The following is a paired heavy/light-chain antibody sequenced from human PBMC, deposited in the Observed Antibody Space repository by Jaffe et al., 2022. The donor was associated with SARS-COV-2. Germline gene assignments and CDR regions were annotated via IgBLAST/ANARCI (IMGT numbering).Light chain of an antibody. CDR1: QNIGRY. CDR3: QQSFSIPFT. CDR2: AAS. Sequence: DIQMTQSPSPLSASIGDRVTIVCRASQNIGRYLNWYQERPGKAPNLLISAASTLHSGVPSKFSGSGSGTDFILTINGLQDEDFATYYCQQSFSIPFTFGPGTRV. V-gene: IGKV1-39*01. J-gene: IGKJ3*01.
Heavy chain of an antibody. CDR2: IKFLGTEK. J-gene: IGHJ4*02. V-gene: IGHV3-7*03. Sequence: EVRLVESGGGLVQPGGSLRLSCEASGFVFSGFWMSWVRQAPGKGLEWVASIKFLGTEKYYVDSVKGRFTISVNDAQSSVFLQMHNLRVEDTALYYCAREGGWLRGVVAGATQDCWGQGTLVTVSS. D-gene: IGHD2-15*01. CDR3: AREGGWLRGVVAGATQDC. CDR1: GFVFSGFW.